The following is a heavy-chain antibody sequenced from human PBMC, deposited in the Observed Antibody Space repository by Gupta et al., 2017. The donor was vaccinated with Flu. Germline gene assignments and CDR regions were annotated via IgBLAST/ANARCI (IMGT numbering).Heavy chain of an antibody. CDR1: GFTFSSYW. V-gene: IGHV3-7*01. D-gene: IGHD2-2*01. CDR2: IKQDGSEK. J-gene: IGHJ6*02. CDR3: ARYCSSTSCHEIGWSYYYGMDV. Sequence: EVQLVESGGGLVQPGGSLRLSCAASGFTFSSYWMTWVRQAPGKGLDWVANIKQDGSEKYYVDSVKGRFTISRDNAKNSLYLQMNSLRAEDTAVYYCARYCSSTSCHEIGWSYYYGMDVWGQGTTVTVSS.